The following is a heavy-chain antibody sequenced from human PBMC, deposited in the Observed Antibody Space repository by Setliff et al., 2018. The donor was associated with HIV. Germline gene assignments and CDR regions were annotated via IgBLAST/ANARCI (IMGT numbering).Heavy chain of an antibody. CDR3: ARGGLGVVGAIDY. Sequence: SETLSLTCAVYGGSFSGYYWSWIRQPPGKGLEWVGEINHSGSTNYNPSLKSRVTRSVDTSKNQFSLNLSSVTASDTAVYYCARGGLGVVGAIDYWSQGTLVTVSS. CDR2: INHSGST. CDR1: GGSFSGYY. V-gene: IGHV4-34*01. J-gene: IGHJ4*02. D-gene: IGHD2-15*01.